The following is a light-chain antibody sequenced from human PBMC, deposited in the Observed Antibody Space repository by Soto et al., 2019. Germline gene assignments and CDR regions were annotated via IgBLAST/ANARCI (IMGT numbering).Light chain of an antibody. CDR1: SSNIGAGYD. Sequence: QPVLTQPPSVSGAPGQRVTISCTGGSSNIGAGYDVHWYQQLPGTAPKLLIYVNTDRPSGVPDRFSGSKSGTSASLAITGLQAEDEADYYCQSYDISLRGYVFGDGTKLTVL. V-gene: IGLV1-40*01. CDR3: QSYDISLRGYV. CDR2: VNT. J-gene: IGLJ1*01.